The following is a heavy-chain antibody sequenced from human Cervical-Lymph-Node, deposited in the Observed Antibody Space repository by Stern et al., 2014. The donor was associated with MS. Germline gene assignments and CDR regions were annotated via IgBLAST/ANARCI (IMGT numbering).Heavy chain of an antibody. CDR3: AKDASTQWLVQSDAFDI. V-gene: IGHV3-30*18. CDR2: VPFDGTTA. CDR1: GFTFSTYA. J-gene: IGHJ3*02. D-gene: IGHD6-19*01. Sequence: VQLVESGGGVVQPGRSLRLSCAVSGFTFSTYAIHWVRQAPGKGMEWVAVVPFDGTTAYYADSVKGRFTISRDNSRNTLYLQMNSLRAEDTALYYCAKDASTQWLVQSDAFDIWGQGTMVIVSS.